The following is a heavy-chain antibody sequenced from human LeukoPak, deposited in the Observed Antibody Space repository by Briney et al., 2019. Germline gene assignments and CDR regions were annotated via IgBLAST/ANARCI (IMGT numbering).Heavy chain of an antibody. V-gene: IGHV3-23*01. J-gene: IGHJ3*02. CDR3: ARDEVRLGESNDAFDI. D-gene: IGHD3-16*01. CDR1: GFTFSSYA. Sequence: GGSLRLSCAASGFTFSSYAMSWVRQAPGKGLEWVSAISGSGGSTYYADSVKGRFTISRDNSKNTLYLQMNSLRAEDTAVYYCARDEVRLGESNDAFDIWGQGTMVTVSS. CDR2: ISGSGGST.